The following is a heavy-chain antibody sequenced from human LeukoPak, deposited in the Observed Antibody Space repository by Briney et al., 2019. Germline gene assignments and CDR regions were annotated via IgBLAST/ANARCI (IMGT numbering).Heavy chain of an antibody. CDR2: ITTTDRTT. J-gene: IGHJ4*02. CDR1: GFTFSNFE. V-gene: IGHV3-48*03. CDR3: ARETDSSLFDY. D-gene: IGHD3-22*01. Sequence: GGSLRLSCAASGFTFSNFEMNWVRQAPGKGLEWVSYITTTDRTTYYADSVKGRFTISRDNAKNSLYLQMNSLRAEDTAVYYCARETDSSLFDYWGQGTLVTVSS.